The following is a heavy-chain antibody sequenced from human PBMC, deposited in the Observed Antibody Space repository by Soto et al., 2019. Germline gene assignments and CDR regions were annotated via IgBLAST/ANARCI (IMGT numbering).Heavy chain of an antibody. J-gene: IGHJ5*02. CDR3: ARHLVVAAQTYNWFEL. D-gene: IGHD2-15*01. Sequence: PSETLSLTCTVYGGSISSSSYYWGWILHLPGKGLEWIGSIFYSVSTYYNPSPRSRVTIYIDSSKNQFSLKLSSVTAADTAVYYCARHLVVAAQTYNWFELLGQGTLVNVSS. CDR2: IFYSVST. V-gene: IGHV4-39*01. CDR1: GGSISSSSYY.